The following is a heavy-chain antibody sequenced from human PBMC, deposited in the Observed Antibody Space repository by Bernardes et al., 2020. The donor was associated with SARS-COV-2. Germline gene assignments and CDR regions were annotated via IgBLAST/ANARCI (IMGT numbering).Heavy chain of an antibody. V-gene: IGHV5-10-1*01. CDR3: ARRGGDGITNFGVVIIGWLDP. CDR1: GYSFTSYW. Sequence: GESLKIYCKGSGYSFTSYWISWVRQMPGKGLEWKGRIDPSDSYTNYSQSFQGNLTISADTPISTAYLQWSSLKASDTAMYYCARRGGDGITNFGVVIIGWLDPWGQGTLVSVSS. J-gene: IGHJ5*02. CDR2: IDPSDSYT. D-gene: IGHD3-3*01.